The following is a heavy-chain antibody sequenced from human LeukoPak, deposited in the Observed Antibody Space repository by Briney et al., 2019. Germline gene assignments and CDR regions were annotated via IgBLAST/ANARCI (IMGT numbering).Heavy chain of an antibody. Sequence: GGSLRLSCAASGFTFSSYGMHWVRQAPGKGLEWVAVIWYDGSNKYYADSVKGRFTISRDNAKNSLYLQMNSLRAEDTAVYYCARRYFDYWGQGTLVTVSS. V-gene: IGHV3-33*01. J-gene: IGHJ4*02. CDR2: IWYDGSNK. CDR3: ARRYFDY. CDR1: GFTFSSYG.